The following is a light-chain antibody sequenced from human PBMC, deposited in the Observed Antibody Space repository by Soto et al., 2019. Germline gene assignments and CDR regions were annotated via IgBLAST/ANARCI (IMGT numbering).Light chain of an antibody. V-gene: IGKV1-27*01. CDR3: QKYDISPLT. J-gene: IGKJ5*01. CDR1: QGISNY. Sequence: DIQMTQSPSSLSASVGDRVTITCRASQGISNYLAWYQQKPGKVPELLIYDAVTLHSGVPSRFSGSGSGTDFTLTISSLQPADIATYYCQKYDISPLTFGQGTRLEIK. CDR2: DAV.